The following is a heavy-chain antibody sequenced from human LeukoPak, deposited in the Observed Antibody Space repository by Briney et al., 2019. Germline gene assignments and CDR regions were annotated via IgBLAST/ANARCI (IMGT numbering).Heavy chain of an antibody. Sequence: ASVKVSCKASGYTFTSYAMNWVRQAPGQGLEWMGWINTNTGNPTYAQGFTGRFVFSLDISVSTAYLQISSLKAEDTAVYYCARRNIVGATKGDAFDIWGQGTMVTVSS. V-gene: IGHV7-4-1*02. CDR3: ARRNIVGATKGDAFDI. J-gene: IGHJ3*02. CDR1: GYTFTSYA. CDR2: INTNTGNP. D-gene: IGHD1-26*01.